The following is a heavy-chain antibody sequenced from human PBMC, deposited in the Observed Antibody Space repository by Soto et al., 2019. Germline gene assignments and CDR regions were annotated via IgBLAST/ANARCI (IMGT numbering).Heavy chain of an antibody. D-gene: IGHD3-22*01. CDR2: IYYSGST. CDR1: GGSISSYY. V-gene: IGHV4-59*01. Sequence: PSETLSLTCTVSGGSISSYYWSWIRQPPGKGLEWIGYIYYSGSTNYNPSLKSRVTISVDTSKNQFSLKLSSVTAADTAVYYCARWAYYYDSSGYNYYYYGMDVWGQGTTVTVSS. J-gene: IGHJ6*02. CDR3: ARWAYYYDSSGYNYYYYGMDV.